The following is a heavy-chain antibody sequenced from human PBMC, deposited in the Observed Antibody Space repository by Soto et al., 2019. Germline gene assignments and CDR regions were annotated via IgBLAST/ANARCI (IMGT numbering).Heavy chain of an antibody. J-gene: IGHJ5*01. Sequence: QVQLQESGPGLVKPSETLSLTCTVSGGSISSYYWSWVRQPPGKGLEWIGYAYYSGFTKYNPSLKSRVTISVDTSENQFSLRLTSVTAADTAVYYCANLWFGSWGQGTLVTVSS. CDR3: ANLWFGS. CDR2: AYYSGFT. V-gene: IGHV4-59*01. CDR1: GGSISSYY.